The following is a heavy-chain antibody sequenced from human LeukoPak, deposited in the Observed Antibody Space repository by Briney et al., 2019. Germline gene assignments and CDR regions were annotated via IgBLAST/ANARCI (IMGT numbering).Heavy chain of an antibody. CDR3: AVGADYYDSSGYSR. J-gene: IGHJ4*02. Sequence: SQTLSLTCTVSGDSISSGSYYWSWIRQPAGKGLEWIGRIYTSGSTNYNPALKSRVTISVDTSKNQFSLKLSSVTAADTAVYYCAVGADYYDSSGYSRWGQGTLVTVSS. D-gene: IGHD3-22*01. CDR1: GDSISSGSYY. V-gene: IGHV4-61*02. CDR2: IYTSGST.